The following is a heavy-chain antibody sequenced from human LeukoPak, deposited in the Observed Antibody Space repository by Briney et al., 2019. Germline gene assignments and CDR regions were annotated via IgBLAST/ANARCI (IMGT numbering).Heavy chain of an antibody. CDR1: GFTVSSNY. CDR3: VRGRITMIVVGPFDY. CDR2: IYSGGST. Sequence: GGSLRLSCAASGFTVSSNYMSWVRQAPGKGLEWVSVIYSGGSTYYADSVKGRFTISRDNSKNTLYLQMNSLRAEDTAVYYCVRGRITMIVVGPFDYWGQGTLVTVSS. V-gene: IGHV3-66*01. J-gene: IGHJ4*02. D-gene: IGHD3-22*01.